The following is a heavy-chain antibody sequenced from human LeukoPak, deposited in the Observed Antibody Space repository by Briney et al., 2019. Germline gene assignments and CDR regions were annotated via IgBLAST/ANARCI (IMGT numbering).Heavy chain of an antibody. CDR3: ARRVYDLTRGAFDI. Sequence: GGSLRLSCAASGFTFSSYGMHWVRQAPGKGLEWVAVISYDGSNKYYADSVKGRFTISRDNSKNTLYLQMNSLRAEDTAVYYCARRVYDLTRGAFDIWGQGTMVTVSS. CDR1: GFTFSSYG. V-gene: IGHV3-30*03. D-gene: IGHD3/OR15-3a*01. J-gene: IGHJ3*02. CDR2: ISYDGSNK.